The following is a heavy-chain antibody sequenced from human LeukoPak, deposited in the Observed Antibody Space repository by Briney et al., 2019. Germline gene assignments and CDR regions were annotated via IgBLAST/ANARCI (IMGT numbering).Heavy chain of an antibody. D-gene: IGHD3-22*01. CDR3: ARDPYDSSGYYYHFFDY. J-gene: IGHJ4*02. CDR1: GFTFSSYG. CDR2: IWYDGSNK. Sequence: SGGSLRLSCAASGFTFSSYGMHWVRQAPGKGLEWVAVIWYDGSNKYYADSVKGRFTISRDNSKNTLYLQMNSLRAEDTAVYYCARDPYDSSGYYYHFFDYWGQGTLVTVSS. V-gene: IGHV3-33*08.